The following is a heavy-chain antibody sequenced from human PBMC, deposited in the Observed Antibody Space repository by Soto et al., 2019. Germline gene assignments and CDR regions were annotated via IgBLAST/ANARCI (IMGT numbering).Heavy chain of an antibody. CDR2: LIPVFDTP. D-gene: IGHD4-4*01. Sequence: QVQQVQSGSEVKKPGSSVRVSCKTGSFYAVSWVRQAPGHGLEWMGGLIPVFDTPSYAQKFQGRVTITADESKSTAYMELSSLRSEDTALYYCASTPVTGRYSYYGMDAWDQGIAVTVSS. V-gene: IGHV1-69*01. J-gene: IGHJ6*02. CDR3: ASTPVTGRYSYYGMDA. CDR1: GSFYA.